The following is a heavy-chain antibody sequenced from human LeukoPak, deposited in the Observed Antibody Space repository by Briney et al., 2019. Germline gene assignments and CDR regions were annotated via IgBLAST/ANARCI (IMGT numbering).Heavy chain of an antibody. CDR3: ARDLMWAYFDY. J-gene: IGHJ4*02. CDR2: IGAYNDNT. V-gene: IGHV1-18*01. D-gene: IGHD1-26*01. Sequence: ASVKVSCKASGYTFSDFGITWVRQAPGQGVEWMGWIGAYNDNTNYPQKFQGRVTLTTDTSTSTAYMELSSLRSEDTAVYYCARDLMWAYFDYWGQGTLVTVSS. CDR1: GYTFSDFG.